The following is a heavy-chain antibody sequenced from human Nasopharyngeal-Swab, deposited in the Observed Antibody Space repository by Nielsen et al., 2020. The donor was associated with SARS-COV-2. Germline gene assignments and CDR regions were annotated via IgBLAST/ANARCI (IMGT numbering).Heavy chain of an antibody. CDR1: GFTFSGSA. CDR2: IRSKANSYAT. J-gene: IGHJ4*02. Sequence: GESLKISCAASGFTFSGSAMHWVRQASGKGLEWVGRIRSKANSYATAYAASVKGRFTISRDDSKNTAYLQMNSLKTEDTAVYYCTRNYDFWSGYYIKDPADFDYWGQGTLVTVPS. D-gene: IGHD3-3*01. CDR3: TRNYDFWSGYYIKDPADFDY. V-gene: IGHV3-73*01.